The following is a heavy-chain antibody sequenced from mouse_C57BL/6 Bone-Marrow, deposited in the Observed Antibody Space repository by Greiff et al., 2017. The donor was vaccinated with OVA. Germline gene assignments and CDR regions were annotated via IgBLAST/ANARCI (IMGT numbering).Heavy chain of an antibody. CDR2: FYLGSGNT. V-gene: IGHV1-66*01. Sequence: VKLQELGPELVKPGASVKISCKASGYSFTSYYIHWVKQRPGQGLEGIGWFYLGSGNTKNNEKFKGKATLTADTSSSTTYMQLSSLTSEDSAVYYCARDGYYGSSYLYFDVWGTGTTVTVSS. D-gene: IGHD1-1*01. CDR1: GYSFTSYY. J-gene: IGHJ1*03. CDR3: ARDGYYGSSYLYFDV.